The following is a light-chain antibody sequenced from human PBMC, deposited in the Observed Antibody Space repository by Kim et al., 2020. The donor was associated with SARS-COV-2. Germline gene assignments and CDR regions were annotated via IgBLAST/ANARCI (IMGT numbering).Light chain of an antibody. Sequence: EIVLTQSPDTLSLSPGETATLSCRASQKVSSAYLAWYQLRPGQAPRLLIYGASSRASCIPDRFSGSGSGTDFSLAISRLEPEDRAVYFCQQYSSSPPLLVFGQGTKLEI. V-gene: IGKV3-20*01. J-gene: IGKJ2*01. CDR1: QKVSSAY. CDR2: GAS. CDR3: QQYSSSPPLLV.